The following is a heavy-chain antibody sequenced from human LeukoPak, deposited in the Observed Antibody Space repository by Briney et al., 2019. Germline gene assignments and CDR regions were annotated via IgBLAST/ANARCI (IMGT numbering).Heavy chain of an antibody. J-gene: IGHJ5*02. V-gene: IGHV1-69*13. Sequence: SVKVSCKASGGTFSSYAISWVRQAPGQGLEWMGGIIPIFGTANYAQKFQGRVTITADESASTAYMELSSLRSEDTAVYYCARVSLRAPYYYDSSGSEWFDPWGQGTLVTVSS. D-gene: IGHD3-22*01. CDR2: IIPIFGTA. CDR3: ARVSLRAPYYYDSSGSEWFDP. CDR1: GGTFSSYA.